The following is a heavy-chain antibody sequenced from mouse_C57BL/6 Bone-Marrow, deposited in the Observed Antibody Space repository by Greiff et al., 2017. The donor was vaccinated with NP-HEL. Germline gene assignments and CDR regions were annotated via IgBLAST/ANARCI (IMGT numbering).Heavy chain of an antibody. CDR1: GYTFTSYW. Sequence: QVQLQQPGAELVMPGASVKLSCKASGYTFTSYWMHWVKQRPGQGLEWIGEIDPSDSYTNYNQKFKGKSTLTVDKSSSTAYMQLSSLTSEDSAVYYCARFCDYDGLYYCDYWGQGTTLTVSS. CDR2: IDPSDSYT. V-gene: IGHV1-69*01. CDR3: ARFCDYDGLYYCDY. J-gene: IGHJ2*01. D-gene: IGHD2-4*01.